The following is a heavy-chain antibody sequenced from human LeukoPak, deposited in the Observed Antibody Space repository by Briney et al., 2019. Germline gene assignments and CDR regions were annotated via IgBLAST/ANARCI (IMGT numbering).Heavy chain of an antibody. CDR1: GGSISSYY. CDR2: IYSSGST. J-gene: IGHJ5*02. Sequence: KPSETLSLTCTVSGGSISSYYWSWIRQPAGKGLEWIGRIYSSGSTNYNPSLKSRVTISLDTSKNQFSLKLSSVTAADTAVYYCARDESLGWLDPWGQGTLVTVSS. V-gene: IGHV4-4*07. CDR3: ARDESLGWLDP.